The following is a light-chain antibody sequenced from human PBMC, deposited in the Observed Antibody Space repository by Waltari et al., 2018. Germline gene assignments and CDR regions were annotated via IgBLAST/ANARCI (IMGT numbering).Light chain of an antibody. CDR2: KAS. Sequence: TCRASRGISNYLALYQQKPGKAPKILIYKASYLESGVPSTFSGSGSGTEFTLTISSLQPDDFATYYCQQYSGYSGTFGQGTKLEIK. CDR1: RGISNY. CDR3: QQYSGYSGT. J-gene: IGKJ2*01. V-gene: IGKV1-5*03.